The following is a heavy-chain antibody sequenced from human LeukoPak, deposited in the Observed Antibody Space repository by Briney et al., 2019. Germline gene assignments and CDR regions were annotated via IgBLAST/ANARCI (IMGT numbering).Heavy chain of an antibody. CDR1: GYTFTGYY. D-gene: IGHD2-2*01. J-gene: IGHJ4*02. CDR3: ASLGYCSSTSCYGEERESDY. CDR2: INPNSGGT. Sequence: ASVTVSCKASGYTFTGYYMHWVRQAPGQGLEWMGWINPNSGGTNYAQKFQGRVTMTRDTSISTAYMELSRLRSDDTAVYYCASLGYCSSTSCYGEERESDYWGQGTLVTVSS. V-gene: IGHV1-2*02.